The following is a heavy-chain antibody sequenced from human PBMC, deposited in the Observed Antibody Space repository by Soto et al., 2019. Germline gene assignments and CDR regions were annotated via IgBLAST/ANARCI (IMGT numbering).Heavy chain of an antibody. CDR3: ARGNYYSMDV. CDR2: INSDGSNT. Sequence: EVQLVESGGGLVQPGGSLRLSCAATGFTFSNYWMHWVRQAPGKGLVWVSRINSDGSNTNYADSVKGRFTISRDNAKNTLYLQMNSLRAEDTAVYYCARGNYYSMDVWGQGTTVTVSS. V-gene: IGHV3-74*01. J-gene: IGHJ6*02. CDR1: GFTFSNYW.